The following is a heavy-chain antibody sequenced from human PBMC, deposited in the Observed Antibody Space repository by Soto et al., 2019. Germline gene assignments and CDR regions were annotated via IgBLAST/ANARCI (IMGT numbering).Heavy chain of an antibody. CDR1: GFTFSTYA. CDR3: ANIDHRYLGEFR. Sequence: GGSLRLSCAASGFTFSTYAMSWVRQAPGKGLEWVSSFSGSSFSTYYADSVKGRFTISRDNSKSTLFLQMNSLRDEDTAVYYCANIDHRYLGEFRWGQGTLVTVSS. CDR2: FSGSSFST. V-gene: IGHV3-23*01. D-gene: IGHD3-16*01. J-gene: IGHJ4*02.